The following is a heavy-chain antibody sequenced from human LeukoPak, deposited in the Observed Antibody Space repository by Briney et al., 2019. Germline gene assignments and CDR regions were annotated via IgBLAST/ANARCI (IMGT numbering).Heavy chain of an antibody. V-gene: IGHV3-9*03. D-gene: IGHD3-3*01. J-gene: IGHJ4*02. Sequence: PGGSLRLSCAASGFTFDDYAMHWVRQAPGKGLEWVSGISWNSGSIGYADSVKGRFTISRDNAKNSLYLQMNSLRAEDMALYYCAKDRSSWSGYYDYWGQGTLVTVSS. CDR1: GFTFDDYA. CDR3: AKDRSSWSGYYDY. CDR2: ISWNSGSI.